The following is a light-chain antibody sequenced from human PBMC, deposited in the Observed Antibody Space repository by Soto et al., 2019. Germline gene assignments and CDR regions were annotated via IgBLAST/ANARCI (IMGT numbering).Light chain of an antibody. CDR3: LQTYRSPRS. J-gene: IGKJ2*01. CDR1: QSIGTY. V-gene: IGKV1-39*01. CDR2: TAS. Sequence: DIQVTQSPASLSASVGEKVSITCRASQSIGTYLNWYQQKSGTAPKLLIYTASKLQTGVPSRFGGSGSGSDFTITISSLQPKDFATYYCLQTYRSPRSFGQGTKLDIK.